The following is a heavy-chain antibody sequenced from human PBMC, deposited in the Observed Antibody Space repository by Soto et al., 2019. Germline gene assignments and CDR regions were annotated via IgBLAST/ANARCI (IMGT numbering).Heavy chain of an antibody. Sequence: QLQLQESCSGLVKPSQTLSLTCAVSGGSISSGGYSWSWIRQPPGKGLEWIGYIYHSVSIYYNPSLKSRVTISVDRSKNQFSLKLSSVTAADTAVYYCARVPSPWGQGTLVTVSS. V-gene: IGHV4-30-2*01. CDR1: GGSISSGGYS. CDR3: ARVPSP. J-gene: IGHJ5*02. CDR2: IYHSVSI.